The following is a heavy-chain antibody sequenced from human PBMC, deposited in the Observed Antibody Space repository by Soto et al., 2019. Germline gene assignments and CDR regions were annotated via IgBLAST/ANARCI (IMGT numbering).Heavy chain of an antibody. CDR3: ARSTVTRQIPYYYYYGMDV. Sequence: ASVKVSCKASGYTFTDYYMHWVRQAPGQGLEWMGWINPNSGGTNYAQKFQGWVTMTRDTSINTAYMELSRLRSDDTAVYYCARSTVTRQIPYYYYYGMDVWGQGTTVTVSS. CDR1: GYTFTDYY. V-gene: IGHV1-2*04. D-gene: IGHD4-4*01. J-gene: IGHJ6*02. CDR2: INPNSGGT.